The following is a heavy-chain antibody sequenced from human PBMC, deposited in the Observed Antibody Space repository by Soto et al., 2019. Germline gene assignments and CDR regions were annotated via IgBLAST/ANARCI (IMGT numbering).Heavy chain of an antibody. J-gene: IGHJ6*02. CDR2: ISYDGSNK. CDR3: AKDKAMTLYYYGMDV. Sequence: GGSLRLSCAASGFTFSSYAMHWVRQAPGKGLEWVAVISYDGSNKYYADSVKGRFTTSRDNSKNTLYLQMNSLRAEDTAVYYCAKDKAMTLYYYGMDVWGQGTTVTVSS. D-gene: IGHD2-2*01. V-gene: IGHV3-30*18. CDR1: GFTFSSYA.